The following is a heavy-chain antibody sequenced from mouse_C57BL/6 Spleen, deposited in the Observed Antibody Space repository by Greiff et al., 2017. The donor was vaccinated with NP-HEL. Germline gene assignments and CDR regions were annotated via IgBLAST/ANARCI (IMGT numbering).Heavy chain of an antibody. CDR1: GYTFTDYY. D-gene: IGHD2-12*01. V-gene: IGHV1-19*01. Sequence: VQLQQSGPVLVKPGASVKMSCKASGYTFTDYYMNWVKQSHGKSLEWIGVINPYNGGTSYNQKFKGKATLTVDKSSSTAYMELNSLTSEDSAVYYCARDYYKWFAYWGQGTLVTVSA. CDR3: ARDYYKWFAY. CDR2: INPYNGGT. J-gene: IGHJ3*01.